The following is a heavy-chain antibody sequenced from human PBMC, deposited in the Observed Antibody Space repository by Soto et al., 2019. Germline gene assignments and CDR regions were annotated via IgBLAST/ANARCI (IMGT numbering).Heavy chain of an antibody. CDR3: ARHKMGISYPTGIPPIIVINWFDP. CDR1: GGSISSSSYY. Sequence: SETLSLTCTVSGGSISSSSYYWGWIRQPPGKGLEWIGSIYYSGSTYYNPSLKSRVTISVDTSKNQFSLKLSSVTAADTAVYYCARHKMGISYPTGIPPIIVINWFDPWGQGTLVTVSS. V-gene: IGHV4-39*01. D-gene: IGHD2-2*01. J-gene: IGHJ5*02. CDR2: IYYSGST.